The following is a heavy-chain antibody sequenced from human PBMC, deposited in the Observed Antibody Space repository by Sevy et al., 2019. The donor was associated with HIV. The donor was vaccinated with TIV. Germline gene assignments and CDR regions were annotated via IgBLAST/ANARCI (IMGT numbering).Heavy chain of an antibody. CDR1: GFTFRNYW. Sequence: RGSLRLSCAASGFTFRNYWMHWVRQSPGKGLMWVSRIDGSGSIISYADPVKGRFTISRDNAKNTVYLQMNSLRVEDTAVYYCARDHTDGNTPGDDFDYWGQGIMVTVSS. CDR2: IDGSGSII. CDR3: ARDHTDGNTPGDDFDY. J-gene: IGHJ4*02. V-gene: IGHV3-74*01. D-gene: IGHD3-16*01.